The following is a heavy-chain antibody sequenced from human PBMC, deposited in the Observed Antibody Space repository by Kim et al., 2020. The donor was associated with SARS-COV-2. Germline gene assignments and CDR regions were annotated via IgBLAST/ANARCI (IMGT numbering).Heavy chain of an antibody. V-gene: IGHV1-18*01. Sequence: ASVKVSCKASGYTFTSYGISWVRQAPGQGLEWMGWISAYNGNTNYAQKLQGRVTMTTDTSTSTAYMDLRSLRSDDTAVYYCARRGESYYDFWSPSTGLGFDPWGQGSLVTVSS. J-gene: IGHJ5*02. CDR2: ISAYNGNT. CDR3: ARRGESYYDFWSPSTGLGFDP. D-gene: IGHD3-3*01. CDR1: GYTFTSYG.